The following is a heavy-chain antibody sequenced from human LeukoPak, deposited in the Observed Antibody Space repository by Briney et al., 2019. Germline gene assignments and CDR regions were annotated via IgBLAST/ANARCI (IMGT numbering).Heavy chain of an antibody. CDR2: ISGSGDST. CDR1: GFTFSSYA. J-gene: IGHJ4*02. CDR3: GREYSGWLAAAGA. D-gene: IGHD6-13*01. V-gene: IGHV3-23*01. Sequence: GGSLRLSCAASGFTFSSYAMSWVRQAPGKGLEWVSAISGSGDSTYYADSVRGRFTISRDNAKNSLYLQMNSLRAEDKAVYYCGREYSGWLAAAGAWGQGVLVTVSS.